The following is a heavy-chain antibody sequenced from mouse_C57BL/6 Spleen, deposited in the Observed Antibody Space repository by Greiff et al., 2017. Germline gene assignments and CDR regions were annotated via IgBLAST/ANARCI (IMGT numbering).Heavy chain of an antibody. Sequence: DVKLVESGGGLVKPGGSLKLSCAASGFTFSSYAMSWVRQTPEKRLEWVATISDGGSYTYYPDNVKGRFTISRDNAKNNLYLQMSQLKSEDTAMYYCARGPYYGSSHWYFDVWGTGTTVTVSS. CDR3: ARGPYYGSSHWYFDV. D-gene: IGHD1-1*01. CDR2: ISDGGSYT. CDR1: GFTFSSYA. V-gene: IGHV5-4*03. J-gene: IGHJ1*03.